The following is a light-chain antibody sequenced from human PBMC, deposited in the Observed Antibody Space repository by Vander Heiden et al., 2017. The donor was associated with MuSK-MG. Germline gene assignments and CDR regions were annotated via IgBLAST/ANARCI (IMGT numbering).Light chain of an antibody. V-gene: IGKV4-1*01. CDR3: QQDDSPPIT. J-gene: IGKJ4*01. Sequence: DIVMTQSPDSLAVSLGERATINCKSSQSVLSSSNNKNYLAWYQQKPGQPPKLLIYWASTRESGVPDRFSGSGSGTDFSLTISSLQAEDVAVYYCQQDDSPPITFGGGTKVDIK. CDR2: WAS. CDR1: QSVLSSSNNKNY.